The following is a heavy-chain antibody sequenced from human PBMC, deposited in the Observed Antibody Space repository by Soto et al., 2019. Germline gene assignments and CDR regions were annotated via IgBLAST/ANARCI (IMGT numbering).Heavy chain of an antibody. CDR1: GFTFSSYS. D-gene: IGHD6-19*01. V-gene: IGHV3-48*01. J-gene: IGHJ4*02. Sequence: EVQLVESGGGLVQPGGSLRLSCAASGFTFSSYSMNWVPQAPGKGLEWVSYISSSSSTIYYADSVKGRFTISRDNAKNSLYLQMNSLRAEDTAVYYCASRSSGWKFDYWGQGTLVTVSS. CDR2: ISSSSSTI. CDR3: ASRSSGWKFDY.